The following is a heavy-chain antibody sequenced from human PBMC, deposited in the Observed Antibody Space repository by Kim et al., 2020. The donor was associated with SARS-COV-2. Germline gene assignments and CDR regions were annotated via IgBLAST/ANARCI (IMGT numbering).Heavy chain of an antibody. J-gene: IGHJ6*02. CDR3: ARSIGYDSYYYYGMDV. V-gene: IGHV1-69*13. Sequence: SVKVSCKASGGTFSSYAISWVRQAPGQGLEWMGGIIPIFGTGKYRQKFQGRVTITADESTSTAYMELSRLRSEDTAVYYCARSIGYDSYYYYGMDVWGQ. CDR2: IIPIFGTG. D-gene: IGHD5-12*01. CDR1: GGTFSSYA.